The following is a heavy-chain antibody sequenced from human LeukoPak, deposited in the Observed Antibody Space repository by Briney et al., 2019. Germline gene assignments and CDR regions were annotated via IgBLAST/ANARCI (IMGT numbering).Heavy chain of an antibody. CDR3: ARGTAGYCTGGRCYYWFFDL. CDR2: IYYSGTT. V-gene: IGHV4-59*12. CDR1: GGSISSYH. Sequence: SETLSLTCTVSGGSISSYHWNWIRQPPGKGLEWIGYIYYSGTTYHNPTLKSRVTMSVDTSKNQFSLKLSSVTAADTAVYYCARGTAGYCTGGRCYYWFFDLWGRGTLVTVSS. D-gene: IGHD2-15*01. J-gene: IGHJ2*01.